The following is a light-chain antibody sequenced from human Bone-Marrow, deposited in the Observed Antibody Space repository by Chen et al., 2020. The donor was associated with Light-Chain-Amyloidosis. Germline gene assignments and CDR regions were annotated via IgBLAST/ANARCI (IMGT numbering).Light chain of an antibody. Sequence: QSVLTQPPSVSGAPGQRVTISCTGSSSNIGAGYDVHWYQQLPGTAPKHLIYGNSNRPSGVPDRFSGSKSGTSASLAITGLQAEDEADYYCQSYDSPHVVFGGGTKLTVL. CDR2: GNS. V-gene: IGLV1-40*01. CDR3: QSYDSPHVV. CDR1: SSNIGAGYD. J-gene: IGLJ2*01.